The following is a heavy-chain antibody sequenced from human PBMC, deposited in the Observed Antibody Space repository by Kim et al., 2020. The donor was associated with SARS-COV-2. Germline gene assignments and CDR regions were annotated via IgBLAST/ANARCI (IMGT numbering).Heavy chain of an antibody. V-gene: IGHV3-23*01. Sequence: GGSLRLSCAASGFTFSTYFMTWVRQAPGKGLEWVAAISGSDDRTFYADSVKGRLTISRDNSKNTLYLQMSSLRAEDTALYYCAKPPSGWNVFHSWGSGILVTVSS. D-gene: IGHD6-19*01. CDR3: AKPPSGWNVFHS. J-gene: IGHJ4*02. CDR2: ISGSDDRT. CDR1: GFTFSTYF.